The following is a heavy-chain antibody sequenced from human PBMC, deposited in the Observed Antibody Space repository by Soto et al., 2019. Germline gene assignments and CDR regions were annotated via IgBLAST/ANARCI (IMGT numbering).Heavy chain of an antibody. Sequence: EVQLLESGGGLVQPGGSLRLSCAASGFTFSSYAMSWVRQAPGKGLEWVSAISGSGGSTYYADSVKGRFTISRDNSKNTLYLQMNSLRAEDTAVYYCARRAEYDFWSGYSQSGGNWFDPWGQGTLVTVSS. J-gene: IGHJ5*02. CDR3: ARRAEYDFWSGYSQSGGNWFDP. D-gene: IGHD3-3*01. V-gene: IGHV3-23*01. CDR1: GFTFSSYA. CDR2: ISGSGGST.